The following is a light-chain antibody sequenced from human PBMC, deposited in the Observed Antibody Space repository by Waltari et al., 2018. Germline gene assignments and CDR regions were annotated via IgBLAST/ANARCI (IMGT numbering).Light chain of an antibody. V-gene: IGLV2-14*03. CDR3: CSQANKYGVV. CDR1: SRDVGGDQY. J-gene: IGLJ6*01. Sequence: QSALTQPASVSGSPGQSVTISCTGTSRDVGGDQYVSWSQQHPGKAPNLMIYDVNERPSGVPDRFSGSKSANTASLTISGLQAEDEANYYCCSQANKYGVVFGGGTKVTVL. CDR2: DVN.